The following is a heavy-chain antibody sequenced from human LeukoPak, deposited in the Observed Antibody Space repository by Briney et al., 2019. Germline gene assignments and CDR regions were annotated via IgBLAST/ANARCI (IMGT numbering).Heavy chain of an antibody. CDR1: GGSISSYY. CDR2: IYTSGST. V-gene: IGHV4-4*07. J-gene: IGHJ4*02. D-gene: IGHD6-13*01. Sequence: SETLSLTCTVSGGSISSYYWSWIRQPAGKGLEWIGRIYTSGSTNYTPSLKSRVTISVDTSKNQFSLKLSSVTAADTAVYYCARSHSSSWYDVVDYWGQGTLVTVSS. CDR3: ARSHSSSWYDVVDY.